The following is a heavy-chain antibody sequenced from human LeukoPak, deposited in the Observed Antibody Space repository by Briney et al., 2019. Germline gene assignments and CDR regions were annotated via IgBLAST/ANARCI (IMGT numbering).Heavy chain of an antibody. Sequence: GASVKVSCKASGGTFSSYAISWVRQAPGQGLEWMGGIIPIFGTANYAQKFQGRVTITADESTSTAYMELSSLRSEDTAVYYCAKDAYLGSNWLDPWGQGTLVTVSS. CDR2: IIPIFGTA. D-gene: IGHD7-27*01. J-gene: IGHJ5*02. V-gene: IGHV1-69*13. CDR1: GGTFSSYA. CDR3: AKDAYLGSNWLDP.